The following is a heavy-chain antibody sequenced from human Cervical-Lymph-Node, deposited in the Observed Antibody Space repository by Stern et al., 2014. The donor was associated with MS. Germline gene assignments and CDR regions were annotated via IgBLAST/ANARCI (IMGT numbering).Heavy chain of an antibody. V-gene: IGHV5-51*01. J-gene: IGHJ4*01. D-gene: IGHD3-10*01. CDR2: IYPGDSDT. CDR3: VRQVGGSNWDFDL. CDR1: GYTFSDYW. Sequence: EVQLVQSGAEVKKPGEPLKISCEGSGYTFSDYWINWVRQMPGKGLEWMGIIYPGDSDTRYSPSFQGQVTISADKSINTAYLQWGSLEASDSAMYFCVRQVGGSNWDFDLWGQGTQVIVSS.